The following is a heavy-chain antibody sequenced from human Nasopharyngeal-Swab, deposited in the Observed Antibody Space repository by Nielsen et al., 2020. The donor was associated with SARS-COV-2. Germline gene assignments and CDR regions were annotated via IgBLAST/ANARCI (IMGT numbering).Heavy chain of an antibody. Sequence: ASVKVSCKVSGYTFTNYGIHWVRQVPGQGLEWMGWINPGTVNTKYSQKFQGRVTISRDTSASTAYMELSSLRSEDTAVYYCARAPGVDYYYYMDVWGNGTTVTVSS. CDR3: ARAPGVDYYYYMDV. V-gene: IGHV1-3*01. J-gene: IGHJ6*03. CDR2: INPGTVNT. CDR1: GYTFTNYG.